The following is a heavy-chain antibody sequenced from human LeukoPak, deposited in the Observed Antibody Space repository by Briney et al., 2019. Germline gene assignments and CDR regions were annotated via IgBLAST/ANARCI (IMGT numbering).Heavy chain of an antibody. Sequence: KPSETLSLTCTVSGGSISSYHWSWIRQPAGKRLEWIGRIYSSGRTNYNPSLKSRVTMSVDTPNNQFSLKLNSVTAADTAVYYCAREGEYGSGSYPVDYWGQGTLVTVSS. V-gene: IGHV4-4*07. CDR3: AREGEYGSGSYPVDY. J-gene: IGHJ4*02. CDR2: IYSSGRT. CDR1: GGSISSYH. D-gene: IGHD3-10*01.